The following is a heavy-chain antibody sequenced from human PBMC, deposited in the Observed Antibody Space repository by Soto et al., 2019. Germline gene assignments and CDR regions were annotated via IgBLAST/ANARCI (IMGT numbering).Heavy chain of an antibody. J-gene: IGHJ5*02. V-gene: IGHV4-34*01. CDR2: INHSGST. CDR1: GVSFSGYY. D-gene: IGHD6-6*01. Sequence: PSETLALTCAFSGVSFSGYYWSWMRQPPREGLEWIGEINHSGSTNYNPSLKSRVNISVDTSKNQFSLKLSSVTTADTAVYYCARHEAARRWVPDWFDPWGQGTLVTVSS. CDR3: ARHEAARRWVPDWFDP.